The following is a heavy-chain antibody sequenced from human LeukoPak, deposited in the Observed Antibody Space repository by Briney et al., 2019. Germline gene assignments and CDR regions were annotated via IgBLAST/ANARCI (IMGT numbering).Heavy chain of an antibody. CDR1: GYSFATYF. D-gene: IGHD7-27*01. CDR2: IYSGDSDA. J-gene: IGHJ4*02. V-gene: IGHV5-51*01. Sequence: KRGESLKISCKVSGYSFATYFIAWVRQMPGKGLEWMGIIYSGDSDARYSPSFQGQVTVSIDKSINTAYLQWSSLKASDTAMYYCAREYWGNLDCWGQGTLVSVSS. CDR3: AREYWGNLDC.